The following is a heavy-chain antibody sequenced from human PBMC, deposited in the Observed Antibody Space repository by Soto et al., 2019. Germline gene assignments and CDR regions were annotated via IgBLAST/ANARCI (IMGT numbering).Heavy chain of an antibody. V-gene: IGHV4-4*02. CDR1: GGSISSSTW. J-gene: IGHJ6*02. D-gene: IGHD3-3*01. CDR3: ARLAVGYDFWTSDYYYYYGMDV. CDR2: IYQNGGT. Sequence: SETLSLTCAVSGGSISSSTWWSWVRQPPGKGLEWIGEIYQNGGTNYSPSLRSRVTLSVDKSKNQFSLKLSSVTAADTAVYYCARLAVGYDFWTSDYYYYYGMDVWGQGTTVTVSS.